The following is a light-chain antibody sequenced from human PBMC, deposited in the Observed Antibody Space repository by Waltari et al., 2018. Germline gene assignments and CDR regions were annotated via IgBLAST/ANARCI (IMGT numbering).Light chain of an antibody. Sequence: DIQMTQSPSSLSASVGDRVTITCRARPRINSYLNWYQQKPGKAPKLLIYGASSLQSVVPSGFSGSGSGTEFTLTISCLQPEDSATYYCQQSYSSPYTFGQGTKLEIK. V-gene: IGKV1-39*01. CDR2: GAS. J-gene: IGKJ2*01. CDR1: PRINSY. CDR3: QQSYSSPYT.